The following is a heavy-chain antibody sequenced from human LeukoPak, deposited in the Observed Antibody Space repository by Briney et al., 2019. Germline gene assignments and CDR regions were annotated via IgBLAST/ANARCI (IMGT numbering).Heavy chain of an antibody. CDR1: GYTFTSYY. D-gene: IGHD2-15*01. Sequence: ASVKVSCKASGYTFTSYYMHWVRQAPGQGLEWMGIINPSGGSTSYAQKFQGRVTMTRDTSTSTAYMELSSLRSEDTAVYYCARESVRGYCSGGSCYSGAFDIWGQGTMVTVSS. J-gene: IGHJ3*02. V-gene: IGHV1-46*01. CDR3: ARESVRGYCSGGSCYSGAFDI. CDR2: INPSGGST.